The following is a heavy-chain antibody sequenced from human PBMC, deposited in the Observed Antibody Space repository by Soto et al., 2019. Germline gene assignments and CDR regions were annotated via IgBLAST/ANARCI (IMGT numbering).Heavy chain of an antibody. V-gene: IGHV4-39*01. CDR3: ARPGGIRDPTEDY. D-gene: IGHD3-10*01. CDR1: GGSISSSNYY. CDR2: IYYSGST. Sequence: NPSETLSLTCTVSGGSISSSNYYWGWIRQPPGKGLEWIGSIYYSGSTYYNPSLKSRVTISVDTSKNQFSLKLSSVTAADTAVYYCARPGGIRDPTEDYWGQGTLVTVSS. J-gene: IGHJ4*02.